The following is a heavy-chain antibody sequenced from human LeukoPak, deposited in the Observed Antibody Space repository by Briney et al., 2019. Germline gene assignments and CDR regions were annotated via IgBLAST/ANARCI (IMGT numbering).Heavy chain of an antibody. CDR3: AKDPPDCSSTSCYVDPPGTDY. CDR2: ISGSGGNT. V-gene: IGHV3-23*01. CDR1: GFTFTSFA. Sequence: GRSLRLSCAVSGFTFTSFAMSWVSPPPGKGREWVSAISGSGGNTLYADSVKGRFPISRDNSKNTRYLQMNSLRAEDTAVYYCAKDPPDCSSTSCYVDPPGTDYWGQGTLVTVSS. D-gene: IGHD2-2*01. J-gene: IGHJ4*02.